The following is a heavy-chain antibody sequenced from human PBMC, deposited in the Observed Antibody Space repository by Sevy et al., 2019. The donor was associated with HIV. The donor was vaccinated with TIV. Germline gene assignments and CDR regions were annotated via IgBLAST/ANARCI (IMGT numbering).Heavy chain of an antibody. CDR3: ARGGGRFLEWFGDFDI. Sequence: SETLSLTCTVSGGSISSYYWSWIRQPPGKGLEWIGYTYYSGSTNYNPSLKSRVTISVDTSKNQFSLKLSAVTAADTAVYYCARGGGRFLEWFGDFDIWGQGTMVTVSS. V-gene: IGHV4-59*01. CDR1: GGSISSYY. J-gene: IGHJ3*02. D-gene: IGHD3-3*01. CDR2: TYYSGST.